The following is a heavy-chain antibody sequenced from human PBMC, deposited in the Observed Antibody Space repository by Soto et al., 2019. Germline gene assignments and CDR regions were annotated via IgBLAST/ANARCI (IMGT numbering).Heavy chain of an antibody. CDR1: GGSVNSGNYY. D-gene: IGHD1-1*01. V-gene: IGHV4-34*01. CDR3: ARVERGTATTVVDAFDI. Sequence: QVQLQQWGAGLLKPSETLSLTCAVFGGSVNSGNYYWSWIRQPPGKGLEWIGEMSHSGGTHFNPSPTSRVTISVDTSKNQFSLKMSSVTAADTALYYCARVERGTATTVVDAFDIWGPGTMVTVSS. J-gene: IGHJ3*02. CDR2: MSHSGGT.